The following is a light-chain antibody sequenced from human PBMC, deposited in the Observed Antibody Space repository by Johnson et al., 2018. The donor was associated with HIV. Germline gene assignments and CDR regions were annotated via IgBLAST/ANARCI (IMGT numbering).Light chain of an antibody. V-gene: IGLV1-51*02. J-gene: IGLJ1*01. CDR2: END. CDR3: GTWDSSLLSPYF. Sequence: QSVLTQPPSVSAAPGQKVTISCSGGSSNIGTNYVSWYQQLPRAAPKLLIYENDKRPSGIPDRFSGSQSGTSATLGITGLQTGDEADYYCGTWDSSLLSPYFFGPWTKVTVL. CDR1: SSNIGTNY.